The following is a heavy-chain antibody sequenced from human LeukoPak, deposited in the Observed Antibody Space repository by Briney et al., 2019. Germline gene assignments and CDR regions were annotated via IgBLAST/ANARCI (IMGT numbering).Heavy chain of an antibody. CDR3: ARCMGSSTYGSLAY. CDR1: GFPFSSYA. CDR2: ISGSGDNT. Sequence: GGSLRLSCTASGFPFSSYAMTWVRQAPGKGLEWVSTISGSGDNTYYADSVKGRFTISRDNSKNTLYLQMNSLRAEDTAVYYCARCMGSSTYGSLAYWGQGTLVTVSS. J-gene: IGHJ4*02. V-gene: IGHV3-23*01. D-gene: IGHD2-8*01.